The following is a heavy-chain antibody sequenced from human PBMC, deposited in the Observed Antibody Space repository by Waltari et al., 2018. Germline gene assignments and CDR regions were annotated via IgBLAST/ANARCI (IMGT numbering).Heavy chain of an antibody. Sequence: QVQLVQSGAEVKKPGASVKVSCKASGYTFTGYYMHWVRQAPGQGLEWMGWINPNSGGTNYAQKLQGRVTMTRDTSISTAYMELSRLRSDDTAVYYCASDMAGQEYFDLWGRGTLVTVSS. J-gene: IGHJ2*01. CDR3: ASDMAGQEYFDL. CDR1: GYTFTGYY. D-gene: IGHD3-10*01. CDR2: INPNSGGT. V-gene: IGHV1-2*02.